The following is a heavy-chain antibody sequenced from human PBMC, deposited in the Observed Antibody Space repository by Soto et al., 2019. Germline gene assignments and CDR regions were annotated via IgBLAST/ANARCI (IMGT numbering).Heavy chain of an antibody. CDR2: VNQDGSQS. Sequence: EVQLVESGGGLVQPGGSLRLSCEASGFRFTSHWMSWVRQAPGKGLEWVANVNQDGSQSYLVDSVKGRFISSRDNTKNSLYLQLSSLRAEDTAVYYCVRDGIGGWHFDSWGQGTLVTVS. V-gene: IGHV3-7*01. CDR3: VRDGIGGWHFDS. D-gene: IGHD6-19*01. CDR1: GFRFTSHW. J-gene: IGHJ4*02.